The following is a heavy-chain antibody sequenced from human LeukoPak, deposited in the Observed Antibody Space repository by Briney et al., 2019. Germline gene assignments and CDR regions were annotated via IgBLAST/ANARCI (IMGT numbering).Heavy chain of an antibody. J-gene: IGHJ4*02. D-gene: IGHD2-21*02. CDR2: IYYSGST. CDR1: GGSISSSSYY. V-gene: IGHV4-39*07. CDR3: ARDRTPMSTAIFY. Sequence: PSETLSLTCTVSGGSISSSSYYWGWIRQPPGKGLEWIGSIYYSGSTYYNPSLKSRVTISVDTSKNQFSLKLSSVTAADTAVYYCARDRTPMSTAIFYWGQGTLVTVSS.